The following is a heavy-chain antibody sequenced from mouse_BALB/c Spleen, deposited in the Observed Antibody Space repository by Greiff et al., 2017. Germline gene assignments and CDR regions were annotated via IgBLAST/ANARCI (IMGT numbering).Heavy chain of an antibody. CDR3: ARKVVRGAMDY. CDR1: GFSLTSYG. J-gene: IGHJ4*01. CDR2: IWSGGST. V-gene: IGHV2-2*02. Sequence: QVQLQQSGPGLVQPSQSLSITCTVSGFSLTSYGVHWVRQSPGKGLEWLGVIWSGGSTDYNAAFISRLSISKDNSKSQVFFNMHSLQANDTAIYYCARKVVRGAMDYWGQGTSVTVSS.